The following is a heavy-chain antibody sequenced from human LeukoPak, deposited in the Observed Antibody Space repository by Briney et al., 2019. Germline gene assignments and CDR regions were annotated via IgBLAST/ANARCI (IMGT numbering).Heavy chain of an antibody. J-gene: IGHJ4*02. CDR3: ARDTGYCSGGSCYHNYFDY. D-gene: IGHD2-15*01. V-gene: IGHV4-61*01. Sequence: SETLSLICTVSGGSVSSGSYYWSWIRQPPGKGLEWIGYIYYSGNTNYNPSLKSRVTISVDTSKNQFSLKLSSVTAADTAVYYCARDTGYCSGGSCYHNYFDYWGQGTLVTVSS. CDR1: GGSVSSGSYY. CDR2: IYYSGNT.